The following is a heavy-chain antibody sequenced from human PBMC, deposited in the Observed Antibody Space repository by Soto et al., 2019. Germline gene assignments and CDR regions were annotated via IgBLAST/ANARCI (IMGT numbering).Heavy chain of an antibody. CDR2: IYYSGST. D-gene: IGHD5-18*01. Sequence: QVQLQESGPGLVKPSQTLSLTCTVSGGSISSGDYYWSWIRQPPGKGLGWIGYIYYSGSTYYNPSLKSRVTISVDTSKNQFSLKLSSVTAADTAVYYCARVGDTAMALSPRPFDYWGQGTLVTVSS. J-gene: IGHJ4*02. CDR1: GGSISSGDYY. CDR3: ARVGDTAMALSPRPFDY. V-gene: IGHV4-30-4*01.